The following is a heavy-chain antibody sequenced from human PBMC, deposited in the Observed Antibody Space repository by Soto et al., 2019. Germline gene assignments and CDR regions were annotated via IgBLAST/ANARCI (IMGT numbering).Heavy chain of an antibody. V-gene: IGHV1-18*01. D-gene: IGHD3-9*01. CDR3: ARAPPLRYFDGTSDY. CDR2: ISAYNGNT. J-gene: IGHJ4*02. CDR1: GYTFTSYG. Sequence: GASVKVSCKASGYTFTSYGISWVRQAPGQGLEWMGWISAYNGNTNYAQKLQGRVTMTTDTSTSTAYMELRSLRSDDTAVYYCARAPPLRYFDGTSDYWGQGTLVTVS.